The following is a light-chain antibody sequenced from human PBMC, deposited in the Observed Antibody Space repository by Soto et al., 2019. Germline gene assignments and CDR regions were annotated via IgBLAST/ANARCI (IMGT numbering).Light chain of an antibody. Sequence: DIQMTQSPSTLSAFVGDRVTITCRASQSITSWLAWYQQKPGKAPNLLIYNASSLESGVPSRFSGSGSGTEFIFTISSLQPDDFATYYCQQYNSYPLTFGGGTKVDIK. CDR2: NAS. CDR3: QQYNSYPLT. CDR1: QSITSW. V-gene: IGKV1-5*01. J-gene: IGKJ4*01.